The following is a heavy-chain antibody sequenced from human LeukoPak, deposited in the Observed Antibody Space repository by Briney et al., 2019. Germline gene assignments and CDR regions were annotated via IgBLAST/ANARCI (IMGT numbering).Heavy chain of an antibody. J-gene: IGHJ3*02. CDR2: ISYDGSNK. CDR3: ANLYHYDSSGDDAFDI. V-gene: IGHV3-30*18. CDR1: GFTFSSYG. D-gene: IGHD3-22*01. Sequence: GGSLRLSCAASGFTFSSYGMHWVRQAPGKGLEWVAVISYDGSNKYYADSVKGRFTISRDNSKNTLYLQMNSLRAEDTAVYYCANLYHYDSSGDDAFDIWGQGTMVTVSS.